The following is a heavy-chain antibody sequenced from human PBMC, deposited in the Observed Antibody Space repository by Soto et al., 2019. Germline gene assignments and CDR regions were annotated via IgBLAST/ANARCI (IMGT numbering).Heavy chain of an antibody. J-gene: IGHJ4*02. CDR2: ISWNSGRI. CDR1: GFTFDDYA. CDR3: AKDIREYSSGWTFFDY. D-gene: IGHD6-19*01. Sequence: EVQLVESGGGLVQPGRSLRLSCAASGFTFDDYAMNWVRQGPGKGLEWVSGISWNSGRIDYADSVKGRFTISRDNAKNSLYLQMNSLRAEDTALYYCAKDIREYSSGWTFFDYWGQGTLVTVSS. V-gene: IGHV3-9*01.